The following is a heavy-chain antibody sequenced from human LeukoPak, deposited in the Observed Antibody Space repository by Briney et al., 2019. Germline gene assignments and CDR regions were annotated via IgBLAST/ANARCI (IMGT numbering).Heavy chain of an antibody. V-gene: IGHV1-8*01. CDR2: MNPNSGNT. J-gene: IGHJ4*02. D-gene: IGHD2-2*01. Sequence: APVKVSCKASGYTFTSYDINWVRQATGQGLEWMGWMNPNSGNTGYAQKFQGRVTMTRNTSISTAYMELSSLRSEDTAVYYCARGGQDIVVVPAAILGYYFDYWGQGTLVTVSS. CDR3: ARGGQDIVVVPAAILGYYFDY. CDR1: GYTFTSYD.